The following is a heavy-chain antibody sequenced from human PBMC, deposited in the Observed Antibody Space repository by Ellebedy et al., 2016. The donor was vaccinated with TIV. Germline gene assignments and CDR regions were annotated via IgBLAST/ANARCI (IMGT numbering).Heavy chain of an antibody. J-gene: IGHJ4*02. Sequence: GGSLRLSXAASGFTFRSYWMHWVRQAPGKGLLWVSRVDTSGSDTAYADSVRGRFTFSRDTSNNTLYLHMNSLTAEDTAVYYCARGGTGSSSRAIDYWGQGTLVTVSS. D-gene: IGHD6-6*01. CDR2: VDTSGSDT. CDR1: GFTFRSYW. CDR3: ARGGTGSSSRAIDY. V-gene: IGHV3-74*01.